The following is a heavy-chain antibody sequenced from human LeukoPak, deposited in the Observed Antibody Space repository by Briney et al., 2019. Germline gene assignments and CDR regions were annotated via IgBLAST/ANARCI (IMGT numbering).Heavy chain of an antibody. CDR1: GGSFSGYY. CDR3: ARWDQIVVVPAAIRGLYAFDI. CDR2: INHSGST. Sequence: SETLSLTCAVYGGSFSGYYWSWIRQPPGKGLEWIGEINHSGSTNYNPSLKSRVTISVDTSKNQLSLKLSSVTAADTAVYYCARWDQIVVVPAAIRGLYAFDIWGQGTMVTVSS. D-gene: IGHD2-2*01. J-gene: IGHJ3*02. V-gene: IGHV4-34*01.